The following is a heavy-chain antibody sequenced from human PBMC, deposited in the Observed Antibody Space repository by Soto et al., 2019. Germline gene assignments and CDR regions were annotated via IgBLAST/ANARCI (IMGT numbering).Heavy chain of an antibody. D-gene: IGHD6-13*01. CDR2: IYTYNGNT. V-gene: IGHV1-18*01. Sequence: QVQLVQSGXEVRKXXXXXXXXXXXXXXXXXXXXXXWVRQAPGQGLEWMAWIYTYNGNTNYAQKFLGRVTLTTDTATSTAYMDLRSLTSDDTARYYCARDLNGAAGGGYWGQGTLLTVSS. J-gene: IGHJ4*02. CDR1: XXXXXXXX. CDR3: ARDLNGAAGGGY.